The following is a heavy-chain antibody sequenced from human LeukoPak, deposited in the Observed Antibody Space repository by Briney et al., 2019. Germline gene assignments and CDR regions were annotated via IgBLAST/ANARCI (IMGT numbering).Heavy chain of an antibody. V-gene: IGHV1-24*01. CDR3: ATALYYYVWSISPWSGEYYFDY. Sequence: ASVKVSRKVSGYTLTELSMHWVRQAPGKGLEWMGGFDPEDGETIYAQKFQGRVTMTEDTSTDAAYMELSSLRSEDTAVYYCATALYYYVWSISPWSGEYYFDYWGQGTLVTVSS. CDR1: GYTLTELS. D-gene: IGHD3-10*02. CDR2: FDPEDGET. J-gene: IGHJ4*02.